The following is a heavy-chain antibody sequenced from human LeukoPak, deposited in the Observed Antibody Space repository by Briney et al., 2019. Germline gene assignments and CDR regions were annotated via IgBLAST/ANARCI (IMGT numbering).Heavy chain of an antibody. CDR3: ARDDSDYVWGSYRYTVKY. D-gene: IGHD3-16*02. J-gene: IGHJ4*02. V-gene: IGHV3-30*03. Sequence: GGSLRLSCAASGFTFSNAWMSWVRQAPGKGLEWVAVISYGGSNTYYGDSVKGRFTISRDNSKNTLYLQMNSLRAEDTAVYYCARDDSDYVWGSYRYTVKYWGQGTLVTISS. CDR1: GFTFSNAW. CDR2: ISYGGSNT.